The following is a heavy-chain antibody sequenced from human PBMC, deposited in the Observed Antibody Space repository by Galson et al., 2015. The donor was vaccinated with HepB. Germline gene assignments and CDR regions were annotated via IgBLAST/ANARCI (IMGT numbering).Heavy chain of an antibody. V-gene: IGHV3-72*01. Sequence: SLRLSCAASGFTFSDHYMDWVRQAPGKGLEWVARVRHKPRSYTTEYAAPVKGRFTISRDDSKNSLYLQMNSLKTEDTAVYYCARVIYSAPDCGGGRCHLTDWGQGTLVTVSS. CDR3: ARVIYSAPDCGGGRCHLTD. D-gene: IGHD2-15*01. J-gene: IGHJ4*02. CDR2: VRHKPRSYTT. CDR1: GFTFSDHY.